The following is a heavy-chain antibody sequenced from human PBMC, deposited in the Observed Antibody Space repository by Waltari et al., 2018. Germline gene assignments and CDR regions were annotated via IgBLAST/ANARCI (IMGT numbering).Heavy chain of an antibody. V-gene: IGHV4-38-2*01. Sequence: QVQLQESGPGLVKPSETLSLTCAVSGYSISSGYYWGWIRQPPGKGLEWIGSIYHSGSTYYNPSLKSRVTISVDTSKNQFSLKLSSVTAADTAVYYCASVFSGWYGNFDYWGQGTLVTVSS. D-gene: IGHD6-19*01. CDR3: ASVFSGWYGNFDY. J-gene: IGHJ4*02. CDR1: GYSISSGYY. CDR2: IYHSGST.